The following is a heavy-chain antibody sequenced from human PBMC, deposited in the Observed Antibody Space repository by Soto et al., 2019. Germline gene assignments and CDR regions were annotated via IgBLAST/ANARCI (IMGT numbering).Heavy chain of an antibody. CDR3: AKDRGPIPMVPGAPGY. Sequence: VGSLRLSCASSVFTFSSYAMSWVRQAPGKWLEWVSAISGSGGSTYYADSVKGRFTISRDNYKNTLYLQMNSLRAEDTAVYYCAKDRGPIPMVPGAPGYWGQGTLVIVS. CDR2: ISGSGGST. J-gene: IGHJ4*02. V-gene: IGHV3-23*01. CDR1: VFTFSSYA. D-gene: IGHD3-10*01.